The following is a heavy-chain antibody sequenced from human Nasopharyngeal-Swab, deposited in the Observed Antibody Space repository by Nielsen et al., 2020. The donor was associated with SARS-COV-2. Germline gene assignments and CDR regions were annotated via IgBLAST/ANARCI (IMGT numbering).Heavy chain of an antibody. V-gene: IGHV3-23*03. CDR3: ARGIGHTVETAFDY. D-gene: IGHD4-17*01. CDR1: GFRFTSYA. J-gene: IGHJ4*02. Sequence: GGSLRLSCAASGFRFTSYAMSWVRQAPGKGLEWVSIIYSGGTRTYYADSVKGRFTISRDDSKSTLYLQLNSLRAEDTAVFYCARGIGHTVETAFDYWGQGTLVTVSS. CDR2: IYSGGTRT.